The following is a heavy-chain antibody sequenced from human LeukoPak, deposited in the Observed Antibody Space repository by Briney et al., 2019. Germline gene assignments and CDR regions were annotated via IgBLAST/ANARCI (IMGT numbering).Heavy chain of an antibody. V-gene: IGHV4-4*07. CDR2: IYTSGST. CDR1: GGSISNYY. J-gene: IGHJ4*02. D-gene: IGHD5-12*01. CDR3: ARAGIVARSFFDY. Sequence: SETLSLTCTVSGGSISNYYWSWIRQPAGKGLEWIGRIYTSGSTNYNPSLKSRVTISVDKSKNQFSLKLSSVTAADTAVYDCARAGIVARSFFDYWGQGTLVTVSS.